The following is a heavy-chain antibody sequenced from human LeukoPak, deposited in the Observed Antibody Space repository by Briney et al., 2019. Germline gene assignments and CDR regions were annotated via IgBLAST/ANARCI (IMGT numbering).Heavy chain of an antibody. Sequence: SQTLSLTCTVSGGSISSYYWSWIRQPPGKGLEWIGYIYYSGSTNYNPSLKSRVTISVDTSKNQFSLKLSSVTAADTAVYYCARGGGRLRFLEWLLYPFDYWGQGTLVTVSS. V-gene: IGHV4-59*01. J-gene: IGHJ4*02. CDR1: GGSISSYY. CDR2: IYYSGST. CDR3: ARGGGRLRFLEWLLYPFDY. D-gene: IGHD3-3*01.